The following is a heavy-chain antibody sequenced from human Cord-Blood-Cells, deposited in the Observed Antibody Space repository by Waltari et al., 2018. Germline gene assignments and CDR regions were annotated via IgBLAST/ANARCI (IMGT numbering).Heavy chain of an antibody. CDR3: ARDGITGTTRGYYYYYMDV. Sequence: QVQLVQSGAEVKKPGSSVKVSCKASGVPVGSDAIRWVRQAPRQGREWMGGIIPIFGTANYAQKFQGRVTITADESTSTAYMELSSLRSEDTAVYYCARDGITGTTRGYYYYYMDVWGKGTTVTVSS. D-gene: IGHD1-7*01. CDR2: IIPIFGTA. CDR1: GVPVGSDA. J-gene: IGHJ6*03. V-gene: IGHV1-69*01.